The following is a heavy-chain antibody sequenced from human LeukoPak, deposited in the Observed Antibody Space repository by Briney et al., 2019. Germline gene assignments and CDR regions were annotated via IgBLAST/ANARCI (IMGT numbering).Heavy chain of an antibody. Sequence: ASVKVSCKVSGYTLTELSMHWVRQAPGKGLVWMGGFDPEDGETIYAQKFQGRVTMTEDTSTDTAYMELSSLRSEDTAVYYCATLVSGSGWYVWFDPWGQGTLVTVSS. D-gene: IGHD6-19*01. CDR2: FDPEDGET. CDR3: ATLVSGSGWYVWFDP. V-gene: IGHV1-24*01. CDR1: GYTLTELS. J-gene: IGHJ5*02.